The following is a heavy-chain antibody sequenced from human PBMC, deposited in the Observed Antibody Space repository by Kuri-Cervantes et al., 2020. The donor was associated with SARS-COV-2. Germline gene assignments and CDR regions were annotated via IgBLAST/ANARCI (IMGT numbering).Heavy chain of an antibody. CDR2: IYPGDSDT. CDR3: ARRAYGEEVDYYYMDV. J-gene: IGHJ6*03. CDR1: VYTFTNYW. V-gene: IGHV5-51*01. D-gene: IGHD4-17*01. Sequence: GGSLRLSCKGSVYTFTNYWIGWVRQMPGKGLEWMGIIYPGDSDTRYSPSFQGQVTISADKSINTAFLQWSSLKASDTTIYYCARRAYGEEVDYYYMDVWGKGTTVTVSS.